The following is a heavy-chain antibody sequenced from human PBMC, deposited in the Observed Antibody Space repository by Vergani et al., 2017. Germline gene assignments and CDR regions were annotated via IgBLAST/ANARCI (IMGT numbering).Heavy chain of an antibody. CDR3: ARGGQWLGDGSAFDI. V-gene: IGHV4-59*01. D-gene: IGHD6-19*01. J-gene: IGHJ3*02. CDR2: IYYSGST. Sequence: QVQLQESGPGLVKPSETLSLTCTVSGGPISSYYWSWIRQPPGKGLEWIGYIYYSGSTNYNPSLKSRVTISVDTSKNQFSLKLSAVTAADTAVYYCARGGQWLGDGSAFDIWGQGTMVTVSS. CDR1: GGPISSYY.